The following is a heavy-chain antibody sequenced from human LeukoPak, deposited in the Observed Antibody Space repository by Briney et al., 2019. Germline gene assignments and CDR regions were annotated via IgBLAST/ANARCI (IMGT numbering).Heavy chain of an antibody. D-gene: IGHD6-19*01. CDR1: GYIFTAYA. J-gene: IGHJ5*02. CDR3: ARDFGSSSGYYWFDP. CDR2: INAGNGIT. Sequence: ASVKVSCKASGYIFTAYAIHWVRQATGQGLEWMGWINAGNGITKYSQKFQGRVTITRDTSATTVYMELSSLRSEDTALYYCARDFGSSSGYYWFDPWGQGTLVTVSS. V-gene: IGHV1-3*01.